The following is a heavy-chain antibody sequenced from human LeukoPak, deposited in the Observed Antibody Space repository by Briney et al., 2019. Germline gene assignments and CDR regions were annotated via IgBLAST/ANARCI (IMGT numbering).Heavy chain of an antibody. CDR1: GGSLSSGVY. J-gene: IGHJ3*01. Sequence: PETLFLTCTVSGGSLSSGVYWGWVRQPPGKGLEWIATIYRTGGTYYNPSLESRVTISIDTSKNQFSLKLNSVTAADTAVYYCANSWYYYDSSGLPKADAFDRWGQGALVTVSS. CDR3: ANSWYYYDSSGLPKADAFDR. V-gene: IGHV4-38-2*02. D-gene: IGHD3-22*01. CDR2: IYRTGGT.